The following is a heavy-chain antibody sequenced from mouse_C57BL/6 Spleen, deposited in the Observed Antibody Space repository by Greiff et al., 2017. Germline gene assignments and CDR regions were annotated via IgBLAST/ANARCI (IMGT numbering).Heavy chain of an antibody. D-gene: IGHD3-2*02. CDR2: IYPGSGST. V-gene: IGHV1-55*01. Sequence: QVQLQQPGAELVKPGASVKMSCKASGYTFTSYWITWVKQRPGQGLEWIGDIYPGSGSTNYNEKFKRKATLTVDTSSSTAYMQLSSRTSEDSAVYYCARSGSSGYVLAYWGQGTLVTVSA. J-gene: IGHJ3*01. CDR3: ARSGSSGYVLAY. CDR1: GYTFTSYW.